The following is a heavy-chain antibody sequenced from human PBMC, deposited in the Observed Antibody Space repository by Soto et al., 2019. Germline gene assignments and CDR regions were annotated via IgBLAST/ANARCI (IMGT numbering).Heavy chain of an antibody. J-gene: IGHJ4*02. Sequence: VGSLRLSCAASGFSFSEYGMHWVRQAPGKGLEWVAVISYDGSTEYYADSVKGRFTISRDDSKNTLFLQMNSLRAEDTALYYCAREKSISIFGVAPVYYFDCWGQGTLVTVSS. CDR2: ISYDGSTE. V-gene: IGHV3-33*01. D-gene: IGHD3-3*01. CDR3: AREKSISIFGVAPVYYFDC. CDR1: GFSFSEYG.